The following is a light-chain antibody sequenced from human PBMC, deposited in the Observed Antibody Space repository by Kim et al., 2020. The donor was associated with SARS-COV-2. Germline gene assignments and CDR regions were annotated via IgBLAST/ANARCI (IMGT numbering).Light chain of an antibody. CDR2: WAS. CDR3: QQYYDTPYT. J-gene: IGKJ2*01. V-gene: IGKV4-1*01. CDR1: QSVLYSSDNKNY. Sequence: DIVMNQSPDSLAVSLGERATINCKSSQSVLYSSDNKNYLAWYQQKPGQPPKLLVYWASTRESGVPDRFSGSGSGTDFTLTIRSLQAEDVAVYWCQQYYDTPYTFGQGTKLEI.